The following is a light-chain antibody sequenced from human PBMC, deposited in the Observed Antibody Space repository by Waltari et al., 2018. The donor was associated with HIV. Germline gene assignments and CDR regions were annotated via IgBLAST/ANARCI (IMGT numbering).Light chain of an antibody. CDR1: NLGIKN. CDR3: QVWDSSTVV. CDR2: RDI. Sequence: SYELTQPLSVSVALGQTARITCGGNNLGIKNVHWYQQKPGQAPVLVIYRDINRPSGIPERFSGSNSGNTATLTISRAQAGDEAVYFCQVWDSSTVVFGGGTKLTVL. V-gene: IGLV3-9*01. J-gene: IGLJ2*01.